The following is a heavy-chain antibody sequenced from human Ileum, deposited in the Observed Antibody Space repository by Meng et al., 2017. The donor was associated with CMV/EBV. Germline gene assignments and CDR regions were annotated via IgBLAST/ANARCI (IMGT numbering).Heavy chain of an antibody. CDR2: INSKNDGT. D-gene: IGHD6-19*01. V-gene: IGHV1-2*02. CDR1: GFTFSGYY. J-gene: IGHJ4*02. CDR3: VRSSGWSRFDY. Sequence: VRLLQAWAEWSRPGDSVKVSCTTSGFTFSGYYIHWVRQAPGQGLEWMGWINSKNDGTNYARKFQGRVTMTRETSISTAHMELSGLMSDDTAVYYCVRSSGWSRFDYWGQGTLVTVSS.